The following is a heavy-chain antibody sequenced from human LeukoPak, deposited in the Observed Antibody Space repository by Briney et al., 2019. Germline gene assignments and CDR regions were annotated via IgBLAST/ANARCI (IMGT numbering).Heavy chain of an antibody. CDR2: INHSGST. J-gene: IGHJ6*03. D-gene: IGHD6-19*01. CDR1: GGSFSGYY. Sequence: SETLSLTCAVYGGSFSGYYWSWIRQPPGKGLEWIGEINHSGSTNYNPSLKSRVTISVDTSKNQFSLKLSSVTAADTAVYYCARRGSSGWYWDYYYYMDVWGKGTTVTISS. V-gene: IGHV4-34*01. CDR3: ARRGSSGWYWDYYYYMDV.